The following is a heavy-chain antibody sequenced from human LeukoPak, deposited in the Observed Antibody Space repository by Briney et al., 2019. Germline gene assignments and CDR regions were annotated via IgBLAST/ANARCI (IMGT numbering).Heavy chain of an antibody. CDR1: GGSISSYY. CDR2: IYYSGST. J-gene: IGHJ5*02. Sequence: SETLSLTCTVSGGSISSYYWSWIRQPPGKGLEWIEYIYYSGSTNYNPSLKSRVTISVDTSKNQFSLKLSSVTAADTAVYYCARLGDYSVWFDPWGQGTLVTVSS. CDR3: ARLGDYSVWFDP. D-gene: IGHD2-15*01. V-gene: IGHV4-59*01.